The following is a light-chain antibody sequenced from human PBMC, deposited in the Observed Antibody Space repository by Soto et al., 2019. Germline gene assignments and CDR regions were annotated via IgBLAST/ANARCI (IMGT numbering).Light chain of an antibody. J-gene: IGLJ1*01. V-gene: IGLV2-23*02. Sequence: QSVLTQPASVSWSPGQSITISCTGTSSDVGSYNLVSWYQQHPGKAQKLMIYEVSKRPSGVSNRFSGSKSGNTASLTIFGLQAEDEADYYCCSYAGSSTPLIFGTGTKVTVL. CDR3: CSYAGSSTPLI. CDR1: SSDVGSYNL. CDR2: EVS.